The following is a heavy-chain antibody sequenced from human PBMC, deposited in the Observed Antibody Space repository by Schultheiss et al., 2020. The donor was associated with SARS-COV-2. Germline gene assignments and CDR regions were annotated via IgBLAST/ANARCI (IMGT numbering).Heavy chain of an antibody. CDR3: ARMAFDSSGYYPNWFDP. CDR2: IYYSGST. Sequence: SQTLSLTCPVPGGSISSSSYYWGWIRQPPGKGLEWIGSIYYSGSTYYIPSLKSRVTISVDTSKNQFSLKLSSVTAADTAVYYCARMAFDSSGYYPNWFDPWGQGTLVTVSS. J-gene: IGHJ5*02. CDR1: GGSISSSSYY. D-gene: IGHD3-22*01. V-gene: IGHV4-39*07.